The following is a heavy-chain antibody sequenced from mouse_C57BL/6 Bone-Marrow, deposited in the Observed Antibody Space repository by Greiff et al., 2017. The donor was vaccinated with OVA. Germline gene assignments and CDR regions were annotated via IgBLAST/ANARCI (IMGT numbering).Heavy chain of an antibody. Sequence: EVKLMESGPGLVKPSQSLSLTCSVTGYSITRGYYWNWLRQFPGNKLEWMGYISYDGSNHYNPSLKNRISITRDKYKNQFCLKWKSVTTEDTATYYCARGYFDVWGTGTTVTVSS. CDR3: ARGYFDV. CDR2: ISYDGSN. CDR1: GYSITRGYY. J-gene: IGHJ1*03. V-gene: IGHV3-6*01.